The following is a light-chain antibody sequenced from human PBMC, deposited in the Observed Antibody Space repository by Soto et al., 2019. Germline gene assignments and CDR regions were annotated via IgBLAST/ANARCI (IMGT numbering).Light chain of an antibody. CDR2: LNSDGSH. V-gene: IGLV4-69*01. CDR1: SGHSSYA. J-gene: IGLJ3*02. CDR3: QTWGTGILV. Sequence: QSVLTQSPSASASLGASVKLTCAQSSGHSSYAIAWHQQQPEKGPRALMKLNSDGSHTRGDGIPDRFSGSSSGAERYLTISSLQSEDEADYYCQTWGTGILVFGGGTKLTVL.